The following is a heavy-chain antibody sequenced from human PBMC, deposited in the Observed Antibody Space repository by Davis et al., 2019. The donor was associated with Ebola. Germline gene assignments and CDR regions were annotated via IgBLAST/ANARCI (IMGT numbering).Heavy chain of an antibody. CDR2: IYYSGST. J-gene: IGHJ1*01. CDR1: GGSISSSSYY. V-gene: IGHV4-39*01. CDR3: AAWFYYDTSGYHYGGFRH. D-gene: IGHD3-22*01. Sequence: MPSETLSLTCTVSGGSISSSSYYWGWIRQPPGKGLEWIGTIYYSGSTYYNPSLKSRVTISVDTSKNQVSLKLSSVTAADTAVYYCAAWFYYDTSGYHYGGFRHWGQGTLVTVSS.